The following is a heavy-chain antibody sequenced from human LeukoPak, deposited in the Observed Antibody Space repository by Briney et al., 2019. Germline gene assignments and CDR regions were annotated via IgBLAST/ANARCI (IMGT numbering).Heavy chain of an antibody. J-gene: IGHJ4*02. V-gene: IGHV1-2*02. Sequence: ASVKVSCKASGYTFTGYYMHWVRQAPGQGLEWMGWINPNSGGTNYAQKFQGRVTMTRDTSISTAYMELSRLRSDDTAVYYCARAYGECYKFDYWGQGTLVTVSS. CDR1: GYTFTGYY. D-gene: IGHD4-17*01. CDR3: ARAYGECYKFDY. CDR2: INPNSGGT.